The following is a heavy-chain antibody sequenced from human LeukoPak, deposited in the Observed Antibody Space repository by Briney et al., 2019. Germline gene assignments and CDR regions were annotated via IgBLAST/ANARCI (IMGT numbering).Heavy chain of an antibody. CDR3: ARDPPAYYYGSGSYGTYDY. Sequence: SETLSLTCTVSGYSISSGYYWGWIRQPPGKGLEWIGSIYHSGSTYYNPSLKSRVIISVDTSKNQFSLKLSSVTAADTAVYYCARDPPAYYYGSGSYGTYDYWGQGTLVTVSS. D-gene: IGHD3-10*01. V-gene: IGHV4-38-2*02. J-gene: IGHJ4*02. CDR2: IYHSGST. CDR1: GYSISSGYY.